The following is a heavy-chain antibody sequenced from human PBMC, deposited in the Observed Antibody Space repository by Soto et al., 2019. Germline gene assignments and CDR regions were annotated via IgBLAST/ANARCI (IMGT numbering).Heavy chain of an antibody. Sequence: SETLSLTCTVSGGSISSYYWSWIRQPPGKGLEWIGYIYYSGSTNYNPSLKSRVTISVDTSKNQFSLKLSSVTAADTAVYYCARGGSYTIFDYWGQGTLVTVSS. CDR2: IYYSGST. V-gene: IGHV4-59*01. CDR1: GGSISSYY. J-gene: IGHJ4*02. CDR3: ARGGSYTIFDY. D-gene: IGHD1-26*01.